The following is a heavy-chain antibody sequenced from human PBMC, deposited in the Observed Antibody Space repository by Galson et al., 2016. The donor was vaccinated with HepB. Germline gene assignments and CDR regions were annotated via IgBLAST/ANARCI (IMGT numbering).Heavy chain of an antibody. J-gene: IGHJ4*02. CDR2: VYHSGST. V-gene: IGHV4-30-2*01. CDR1: GDSISSDGYS. CDR3: ARAPVGYRNSGIDY. D-gene: IGHD3-16*02. Sequence: TLSLTCTVSGDSISSDGYSWSWIRQPPGRGLEWIGHVYHSGSTYNTPSLNSRLTIPLDRSKNQFSLKLNSVTAADTAVYYCARAPVGYRNSGIDYWGRGTLVTVSS.